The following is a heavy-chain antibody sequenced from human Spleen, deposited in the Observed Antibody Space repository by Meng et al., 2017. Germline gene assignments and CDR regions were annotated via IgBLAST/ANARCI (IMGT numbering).Heavy chain of an antibody. CDR2: INHSGST. D-gene: IGHD4-11*01. CDR3: ARGPTTMAHDFDY. Sequence: QWQLQLWGAGLSKPSETLSLTCVVSGWSISDYYWSWIRQPPGKGLEWIGEINHSGSTNYNPSLESRATISVDTSQNNLSLKLSSVTAADSAVYYCARGPTTMAHDFDYWGQGTLVTVSS. V-gene: IGHV4-34*01. CDR1: GWSISDYY. J-gene: IGHJ4*02.